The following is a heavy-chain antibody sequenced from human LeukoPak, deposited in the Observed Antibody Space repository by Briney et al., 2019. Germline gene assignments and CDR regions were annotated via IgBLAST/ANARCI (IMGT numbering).Heavy chain of an antibody. Sequence: GESLKISCRGSGYSFSTYWIAWVRQMPGKGLELMGIIYPGDSDTRYSPSFQGQVTISADKSISTAYLQWSSLEVSDSAMYYCARHGVTGSSSSPNDYWGQGTLVTVSS. CDR2: IYPGDSDT. J-gene: IGHJ4*02. CDR3: ARHGVTGSSSSPNDY. D-gene: IGHD6-6*01. V-gene: IGHV5-51*01. CDR1: GYSFSTYW.